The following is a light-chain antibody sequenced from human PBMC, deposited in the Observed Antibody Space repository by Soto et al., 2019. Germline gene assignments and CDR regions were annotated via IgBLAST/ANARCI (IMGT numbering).Light chain of an antibody. Sequence: DIQMTQSPSSVSASVGDRVTITWRASQGISSWLAWYQQKPGKAPKLLIYAASSLQSGVTSRFSGSVSGTDFTPTISTLLPEDFATYYCQQANGFPWTFGQGTKVEIK. J-gene: IGKJ1*01. CDR3: QQANGFPWT. CDR2: AAS. V-gene: IGKV1-12*01. CDR1: QGISSW.